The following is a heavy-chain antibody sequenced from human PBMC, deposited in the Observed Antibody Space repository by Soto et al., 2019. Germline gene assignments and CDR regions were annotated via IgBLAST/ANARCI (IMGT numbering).Heavy chain of an antibody. Sequence: SETLSLTCTVSGGSISSGGYYWSWIRQHPGKGLEWIGYTYYSGSTYYNPSLKSRVTISVDTSKNQFSLKLSSVTAADTAVYYCARQHGVDPANGWIDPWGQGTLVTAPQ. J-gene: IGHJ5*02. CDR3: ARQHGVDPANGWIDP. D-gene: IGHD2-8*01. V-gene: IGHV4-31*03. CDR2: TYYSGST. CDR1: GGSISSGGYY.